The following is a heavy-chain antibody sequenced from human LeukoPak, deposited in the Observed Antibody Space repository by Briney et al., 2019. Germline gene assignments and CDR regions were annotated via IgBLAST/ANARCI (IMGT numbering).Heavy chain of an antibody. J-gene: IGHJ3*02. Sequence: PETLSLTCPVSGGSTCSYYWSWIRQPPGKGLEWIGYIYYTGTTTYNPSLKSRVTISLDTSKNQFSLKLTSMTAADTAVYYCARAYSYGLIHDAFDIWGQGTMVTVSA. CDR3: ARAYSYGLIHDAFDI. CDR1: GGSTCSYY. D-gene: IGHD5-18*01. V-gene: IGHV4-59*01. CDR2: IYYTGTT.